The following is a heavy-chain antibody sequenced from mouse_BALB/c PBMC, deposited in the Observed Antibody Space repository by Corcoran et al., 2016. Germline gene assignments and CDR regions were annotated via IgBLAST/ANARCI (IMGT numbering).Heavy chain of an antibody. D-gene: IGHD1-3*01. CDR1: GYTFTSYV. CDR3: ASDNYSFDY. CDR2: INPYNDGT. J-gene: IGHJ2*01. V-gene: IGHV1S136*01. Sequence: EVKLQQSGQELVKPGASVKKSCKASGYTFTSYVMHWVKQKPGQGLEWIGYINPYNDGTKYNEKFKGKATLTSDKSSSTAYMELSSLTSEDSAVYYCASDNYSFDYWGQGTTLTVSS.